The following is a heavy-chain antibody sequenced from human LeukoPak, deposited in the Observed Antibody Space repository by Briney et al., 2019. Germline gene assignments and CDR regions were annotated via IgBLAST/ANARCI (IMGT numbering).Heavy chain of an antibody. J-gene: IGHJ4*02. V-gene: IGHV4-39*01. CDR2: IYYSGST. CDR1: GGSISSSSYY. CDR3: ARHGREYSGNVVDY. D-gene: IGHD5-12*01. Sequence: SETLSLTCTVSGGSISSSSYYWGWIRQPPGKGLEWIGSIYYSGSTYYNSSLKSRVTISVDTSKNQFSLKLNSVTAADTAVYYCARHGREYSGNVVDYWGQGTLVIVSS.